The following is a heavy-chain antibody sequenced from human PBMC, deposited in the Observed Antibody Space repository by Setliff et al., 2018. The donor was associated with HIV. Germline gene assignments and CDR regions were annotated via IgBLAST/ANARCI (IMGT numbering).Heavy chain of an antibody. CDR2: IYYSGSI. J-gene: IGHJ4*02. CDR3: ARQNSGWGVGLYYFDY. Sequence: SETLSLTCSVSGGSISSSSDYWGWIRQPPGKGLEWIGSIYYSGSIYYNPSLKSRVTISVDTPNNHFSLRLSSVTAADTALYYCARQNSGWGVGLYYFDYWGQGTLVTAPQ. V-gene: IGHV4-39*01. D-gene: IGHD6-19*01. CDR1: GGSISSSSDY.